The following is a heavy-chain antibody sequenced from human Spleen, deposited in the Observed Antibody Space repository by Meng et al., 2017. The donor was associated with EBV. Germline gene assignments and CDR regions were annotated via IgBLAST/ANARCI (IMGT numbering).Heavy chain of an antibody. Sequence: QVQLVQSGAEVKKPXXSVKVSCKASAYTFTSHGFSWVRQAPGQGLEWMGWFNVYNGHTKYAQKLQGRVIMTTDTSTSTAYMELRSLRSDDTAVYYCARVEVAVAGDGFDIWGQGTTVSVSS. D-gene: IGHD6-19*01. V-gene: IGHV1-18*01. J-gene: IGHJ3*02. CDR2: FNVYNGHT. CDR1: AYTFTSHG. CDR3: ARVEVAVAGDGFDI.